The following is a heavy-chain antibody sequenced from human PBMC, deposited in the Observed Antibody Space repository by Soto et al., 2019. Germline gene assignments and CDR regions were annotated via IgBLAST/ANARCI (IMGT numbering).Heavy chain of an antibody. D-gene: IGHD4-17*01. CDR2: IYYSGST. J-gene: IGHJ4*02. CDR3: AREKDYGDYKRTFDY. CDR1: GGSISSGDYY. V-gene: IGHV4-30-4*01. Sequence: QVQLQESGPGLVKPSQTLSLTCTVSGGSISSGDYYWSWIRQPPGKGLEWIGYIYYSGSTYYNPSLKSRVTIXXDXSXXQFSLKLSSVTAADTAVYYCAREKDYGDYKRTFDYWGQGTLVTVSS.